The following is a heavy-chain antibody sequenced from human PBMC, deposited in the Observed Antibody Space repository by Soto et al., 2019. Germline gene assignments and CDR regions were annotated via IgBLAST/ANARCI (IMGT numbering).Heavy chain of an antibody. CDR3: ATSYDSSSWYS. Sequence: GESLKISCKGSGYTFTDYWIGWVRQLPGKGLEWMGIIYPGDSDTRYSPSFQGHVTITADKSISTAYLQWSSLKASDTAMYYCATSYDSSSWYSWGQGTLVTVSS. V-gene: IGHV5-51*01. D-gene: IGHD6-13*01. J-gene: IGHJ4*02. CDR1: GYTFTDYW. CDR2: IYPGDSDT.